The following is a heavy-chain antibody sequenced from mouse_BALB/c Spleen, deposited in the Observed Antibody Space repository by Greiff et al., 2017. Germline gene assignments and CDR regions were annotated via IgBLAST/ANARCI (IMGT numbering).Heavy chain of an antibody. D-gene: IGHD2-10*01. CDR1: GFNIKDYY. V-gene: IGHV14-1*02. CDR3: ARGAYSGYAMDY. CDR2: IDPENGNT. Sequence: EVQLQESGAELVRPGALVKLSCKASGFNIKDYYMHWVKQRPEQGLEWIGWIDPENGNTKYDPKFQGKATITADTSSNTAYLQLSSLTSEDTAVYYCARGAYSGYAMDYWGQGTSVTVSS. J-gene: IGHJ4*01.